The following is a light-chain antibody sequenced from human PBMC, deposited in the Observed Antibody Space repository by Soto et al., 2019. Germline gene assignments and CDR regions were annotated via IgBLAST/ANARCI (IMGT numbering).Light chain of an antibody. CDR2: GAS. CDR3: QQYGSSYT. J-gene: IGKJ2*01. Sequence: EIVLTQSPGTLSLSPGERATLSCRASQSVSSSYLAWYQQKPGQAPRLLIYGASSRATGIPDRFSGSGSGTDFTLTISRLEPEDFAVYYCQQYGSSYTCGQGTELEIK. V-gene: IGKV3-20*01. CDR1: QSVSSSY.